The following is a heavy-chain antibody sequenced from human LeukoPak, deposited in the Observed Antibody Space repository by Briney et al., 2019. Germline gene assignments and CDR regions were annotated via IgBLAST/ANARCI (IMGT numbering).Heavy chain of an antibody. Sequence: GGSLRLSCAASGFAFTSYWMHWVRQAPGKGLVWVSRINTDGSSTSYADSVKGRFTISRDNAKNTLYLQMNSLRAEDTAVYYCARVSSSSWWALDYWGQGTLVTVSS. CDR3: ARVSSSSWWALDY. CDR1: GFAFTSYW. D-gene: IGHD6-13*01. J-gene: IGHJ4*02. CDR2: INTDGSST. V-gene: IGHV3-74*01.